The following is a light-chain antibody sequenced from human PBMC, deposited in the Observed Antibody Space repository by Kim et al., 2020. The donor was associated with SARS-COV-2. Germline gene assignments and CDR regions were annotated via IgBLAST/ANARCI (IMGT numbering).Light chain of an antibody. J-gene: IGLJ3*02. CDR3: QSYDTSLSGSRV. CDR1: SANIGAGYA. Sequence: VTTSGTRSSANIGAGYAVHWYQILPGKPPKVVIYANDNRPSGVPDRFSGSKSGTSASLAITGLQAEDEAEYYCQSYDTSLSGSRVFGGGTQLTVL. V-gene: IGLV1-40*01. CDR2: AND.